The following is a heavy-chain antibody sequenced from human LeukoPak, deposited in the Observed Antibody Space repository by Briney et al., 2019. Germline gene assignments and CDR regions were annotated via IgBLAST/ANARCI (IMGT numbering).Heavy chain of an antibody. Sequence: GASVKVSCKASGYTFTSYYMHWVRQAPGQGLEWMGIINPSGGSTSYAQKFQGRVTMTRDTSTSTVYMELSSLRSEDTAVYYCAREKRITMIVVVIEAFDIWGQGTMVTVSS. V-gene: IGHV1-46*01. CDR3: AREKRITMIVVVIEAFDI. CDR1: GYTFTSYY. J-gene: IGHJ3*02. CDR2: INPSGGST. D-gene: IGHD3-22*01.